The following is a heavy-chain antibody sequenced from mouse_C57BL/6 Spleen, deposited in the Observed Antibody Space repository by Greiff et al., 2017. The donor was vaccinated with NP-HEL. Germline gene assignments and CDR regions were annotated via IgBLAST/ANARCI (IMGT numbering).Heavy chain of an antibody. J-gene: IGHJ4*01. CDR2: ISYDGSN. Sequence: VQLQESGPGLVKPSQSLSLTCSVTGYSITSGYYWNWIRQFPGNKLEWMGYISYDGSNNYNPSLKNRISITRDTSKNQVFLKLNSVTTEDTATYYCASLGPRYAMDYWGQGTSVTVSS. D-gene: IGHD4-1*01. V-gene: IGHV3-6*01. CDR3: ASLGPRYAMDY. CDR1: GYSITSGYY.